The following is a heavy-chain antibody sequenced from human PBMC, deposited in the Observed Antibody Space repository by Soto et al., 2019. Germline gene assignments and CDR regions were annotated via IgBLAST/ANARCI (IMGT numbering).Heavy chain of an antibody. Sequence: QVQLQQWGAGLLKPSETLSLTCAVYGGSFSGYYWSWIRQPPGKGLEWIGEINHSGSTNYNPSLKSRVTISVDTSKNQFSLELSSVTAADTAVYYCARVGGIAAAGTLDYWGQGTLVTVSS. CDR2: INHSGST. CDR3: ARVGGIAAAGTLDY. V-gene: IGHV4-34*01. D-gene: IGHD6-13*01. CDR1: GGSFSGYY. J-gene: IGHJ4*02.